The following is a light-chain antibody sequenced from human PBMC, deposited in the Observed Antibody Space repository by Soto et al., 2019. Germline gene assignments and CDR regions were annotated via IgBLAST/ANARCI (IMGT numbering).Light chain of an antibody. CDR1: QDISSW. Sequence: DIQMTQSPSSVSASVGDRVIITCRASQDISSWLAWYQKKPGEAPKLLMYAASRLQRGVPSRFSGSGSGTDFTLTISRLQPEDFATYECQQADSFPLTFGGVTRVEIK. CDR3: QQADSFPLT. CDR2: AAS. J-gene: IGKJ4*01. V-gene: IGKV1D-12*01.